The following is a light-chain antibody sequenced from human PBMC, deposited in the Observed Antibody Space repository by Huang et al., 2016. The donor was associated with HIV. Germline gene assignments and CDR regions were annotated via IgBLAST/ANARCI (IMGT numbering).Light chain of an antibody. V-gene: IGKV3D-15*01. CDR3: QQYNSWPRT. J-gene: IGKJ1*01. CDR1: QSISNN. CDR2: AAS. Sequence: EIVMTQSPATLSVSPGERVTLSCRAGQSISNNLAWYQPKPGQSPRLLFYAASTRATGIPARFSGSGSETEFTLTINSLQSEDFAVYYCQQYNSWPRTFGQGTKVEIK.